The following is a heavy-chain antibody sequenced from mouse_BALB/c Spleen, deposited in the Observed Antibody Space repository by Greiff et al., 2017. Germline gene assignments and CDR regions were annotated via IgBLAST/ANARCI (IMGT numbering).Heavy chain of an antibody. CDR2: IWGDGST. J-gene: IGHJ4*01. CDR1: GFSLTGYG. CDR3: ARDAHYDGYYAMDY. D-gene: IGHD1-2*01. V-gene: IGHV2-6-7*01. Sequence: QVQLKESGPGLVAPSQSLSITCTVSGFSLTGYGVNWVRQPPGKGLEWLGMIWGDGSTDYNSALKSRLSISKDNSKSQVFLKMNSLQTDDTARYYCARDAHYDGYYAMDYWGQGTSVTVSS.